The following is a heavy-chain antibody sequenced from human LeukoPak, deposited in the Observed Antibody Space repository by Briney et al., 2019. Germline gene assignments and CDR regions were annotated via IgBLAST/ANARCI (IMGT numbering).Heavy chain of an antibody. V-gene: IGHV1-69*05. CDR1: GGTFSSYA. D-gene: IGHD3/OR15-3a*01. CDR2: IILIFGTA. J-gene: IGHJ4*02. Sequence: ASVKVSCKASGGTFSSYAISWVRQAPGQGLEWMGRIILIFGTANYAQKFQGRVTITTDESTSTAYMELSSLRSEDTAVYYCASHGMIYVYWGQGTLVTVSS. CDR3: ASHGMIYVY.